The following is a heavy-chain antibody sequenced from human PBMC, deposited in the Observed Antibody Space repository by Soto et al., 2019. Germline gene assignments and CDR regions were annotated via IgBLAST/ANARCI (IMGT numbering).Heavy chain of an antibody. CDR1: GDSVSSTSVA. J-gene: IGHJ4*02. CDR2: TYYRSKWYN. V-gene: IGHV6-1*01. CDR3: ARDQHGYLVDY. D-gene: IGHD1-1*01. Sequence: PSQTLSLTCAISGDSVSSTSVAWNWIRQSPSRGLEWLGRTYYRSKWYNDYAVSVKSRITINPDTSKKQFSLQLNSLTPEDTAVKYCARDQHGYLVDYWGQLTLVTVSS.